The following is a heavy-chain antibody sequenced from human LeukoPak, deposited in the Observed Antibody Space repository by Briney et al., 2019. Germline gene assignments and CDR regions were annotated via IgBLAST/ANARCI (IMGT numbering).Heavy chain of an antibody. CDR2: IYHSGST. D-gene: IGHD2-2*01. J-gene: IGHJ3*02. CDR1: GDPISSSNW. Sequence: PWGTLSLTCAVSGDPISSSNWWSWAGHPPGEGLEWLGEIYHSGSTNYNPSLRSRVTISVDRSENQFSLKPSSVTTAHTAMYYCARPNTYQVGNNAFDIWGRGTMVTASS. CDR3: ARPNTYQVGNNAFDI. V-gene: IGHV4-4*02.